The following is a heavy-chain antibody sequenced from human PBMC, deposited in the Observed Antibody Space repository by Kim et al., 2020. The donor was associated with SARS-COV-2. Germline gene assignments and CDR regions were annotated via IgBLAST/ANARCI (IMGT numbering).Heavy chain of an antibody. CDR1: GFTLSTYN. CDR2: ISSDSSYI. Sequence: GGSLRLSCAASGFTLSTYNMDWVRQAPGKGLEWVSSISSDSSYIYYADSVKGRFTISRDNAKNSLFLQMNSLRVEDTAVYYCARDPGWQYQLPDYWGQGTLVTVSS. D-gene: IGHD2-2*01. CDR3: ARDPGWQYQLPDY. J-gene: IGHJ4*02. V-gene: IGHV3-21*01.